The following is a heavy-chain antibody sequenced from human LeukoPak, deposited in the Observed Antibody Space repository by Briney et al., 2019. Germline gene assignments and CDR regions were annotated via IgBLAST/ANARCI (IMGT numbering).Heavy chain of an antibody. CDR1: GGSLSGYY. Sequence: PSETLSPTCAVYGGSLSGYYWSWIRQPPGKGLEWIGEINHSGSTNYNPSLQSRVTISVDTSKNQFSLNLNSVTAADTAVYYCARGGAARLHFQNWGQGTLVTVSS. CDR3: ARGGAARLHFQN. V-gene: IGHV4-34*01. J-gene: IGHJ1*01. D-gene: IGHD6-6*01. CDR2: INHSGST.